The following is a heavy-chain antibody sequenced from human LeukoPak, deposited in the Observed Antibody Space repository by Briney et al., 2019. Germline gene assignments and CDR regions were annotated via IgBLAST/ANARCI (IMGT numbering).Heavy chain of an antibody. J-gene: IGHJ4*02. CDR2: IRNKGDGETT. V-gene: IGHV3-49*03. CDR3: ARELRYSYGQYYFDF. D-gene: IGHD5-18*01. CDR1: GFTFGDYA. Sequence: GGSLRLSCTTSGFTFGDYAMSWFRQAPGKGPEWVGVIRNKGDGETTEYAASVKGRFTISSDDSKSIAYLQMNSLKTEDTAVYYCARELRYSYGQYYFDFWGQGTLVTVSS.